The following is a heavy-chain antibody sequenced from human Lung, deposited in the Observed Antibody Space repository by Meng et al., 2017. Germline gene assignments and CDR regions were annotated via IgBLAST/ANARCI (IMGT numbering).Heavy chain of an antibody. CDR3: ARGGVTTDD. CDR1: GLTFSTHW. J-gene: IGHJ4*02. Sequence: GQLVEAGGGLVQPGGSLVPSCAASGLTFSTHWMHLVRQAPGKGLEWVSRITGDGSSTIYADSVQGRFTMSRDNAKNTLSLQMNSLRAEDTAVYYCARGGVTTDDWGQGTLVTSPQ. CDR2: ITGDGSST. D-gene: IGHD4-17*01. V-gene: IGHV3-74*01.